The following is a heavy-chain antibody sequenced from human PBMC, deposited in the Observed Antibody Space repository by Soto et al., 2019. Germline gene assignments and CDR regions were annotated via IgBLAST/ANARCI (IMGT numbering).Heavy chain of an antibody. J-gene: IGHJ6*02. D-gene: IGHD3-3*01. Sequence: QVQLQESGPGLVKPSGTLSLTCAVSGGSISSSNWWSWVRQPPGKGLEWIGEIYHSGSTNYNPSLKSRVTISVDKSKNQFSLKLSSVTAADTAVYYCARQRRRFLEWLPYYYYYGMDVWGQGTTVTVSS. V-gene: IGHV4-4*02. CDR3: ARQRRRFLEWLPYYYYYGMDV. CDR2: IYHSGST. CDR1: GGSISSSNW.